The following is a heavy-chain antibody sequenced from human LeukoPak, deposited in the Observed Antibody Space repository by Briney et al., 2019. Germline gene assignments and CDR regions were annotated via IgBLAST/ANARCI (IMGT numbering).Heavy chain of an antibody. Sequence: PGGSLRLSCAASGFTFSSYSMNWVRQAPGKGLEWVSYISSSSSTIYYADSVKGRFTISRDNARNSLDLQMRSLRAEDTAVYYCARDLTVAGPMDVWGQGTTVTVSS. V-gene: IGHV3-48*04. J-gene: IGHJ6*02. CDR3: ARDLTVAGPMDV. D-gene: IGHD6-19*01. CDR2: ISSSSSTI. CDR1: GFTFSSYS.